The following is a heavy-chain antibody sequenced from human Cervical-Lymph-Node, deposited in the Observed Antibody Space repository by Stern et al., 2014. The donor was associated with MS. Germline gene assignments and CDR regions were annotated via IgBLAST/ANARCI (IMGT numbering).Heavy chain of an antibody. CDR1: GGSISSYF. CDR2: ISYRGST. CDR3: ARHDPRGYDYWYYFDY. D-gene: IGHD5-12*01. Sequence: VQLEESGPGLVKPSETLSLTCTVSGGSISSYFWSWIRQPPGKGLEWIGYISYRGSTKYNPSLERRVTISVDTSKNQFSLRLGSGTAADTAVYFCARHDPRGYDYWYYFDYWGQGTLVTVSS. V-gene: IGHV4-59*08. J-gene: IGHJ4*02.